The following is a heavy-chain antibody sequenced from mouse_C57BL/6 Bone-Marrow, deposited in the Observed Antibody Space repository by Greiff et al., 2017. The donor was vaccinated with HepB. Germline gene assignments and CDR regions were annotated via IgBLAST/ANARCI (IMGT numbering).Heavy chain of an antibody. D-gene: IGHD1-1*01. J-gene: IGHJ1*03. Sequence: VQLQQSGAELVKPGASVKLSCKASGYTFTSYWMQWVKQRPGQGLEWIGEIDPSDSYTNYNQKFKGKATLTVDTSTSTAYMQLSSLTSEDSAVDYCARYSPSYYGSSPGWYFDVWGTGTTVTVSS. CDR2: IDPSDSYT. CDR3: ARYSPSYYGSSPGWYFDV. V-gene: IGHV1-50*01. CDR1: GYTFTSYW.